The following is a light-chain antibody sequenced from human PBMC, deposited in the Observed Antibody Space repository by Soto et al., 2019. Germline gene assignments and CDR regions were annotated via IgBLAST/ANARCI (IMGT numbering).Light chain of an antibody. CDR1: QDISNS. Sequence: DIQMTQSPSSLSASVGDRVTITCQASQDISNSLIWYQQKSGKAPKLLIYGASNLETGVPSRFSGGGSGTYFTFTISSLQHEDIATYYCQQFHSLPYTFGQGTKLEIK. CDR3: QQFHSLPYT. V-gene: IGKV1-33*01. J-gene: IGKJ2*01. CDR2: GAS.